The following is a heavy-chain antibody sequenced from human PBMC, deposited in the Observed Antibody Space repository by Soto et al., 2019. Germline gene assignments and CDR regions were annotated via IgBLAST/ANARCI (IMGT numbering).Heavy chain of an antibody. CDR3: ARQISFVCDS. Sequence: PGESLKSSCEGAGYKLGSAWIGWVRRKPGKGLEWMGIIKPGTSDIRYSPSFRGQVTISADEAANTAFLQWSSLKTSDTAIYYCARQISFVCDSWGQGTLVPVSS. CDR1: GYKLGSAW. D-gene: IGHD3-16*01. J-gene: IGHJ4*02. V-gene: IGHV5-51*01. CDR2: IKPGTSDI.